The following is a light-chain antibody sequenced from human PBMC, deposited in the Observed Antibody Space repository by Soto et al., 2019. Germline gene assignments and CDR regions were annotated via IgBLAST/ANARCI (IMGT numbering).Light chain of an antibody. CDR3: QTWGTGVI. J-gene: IGLJ2*01. CDR1: SGHSSYA. Sequence: QTVLTQSPSASASLGASVKLTCTLSSGHSSYAIAWYQQQPEKGPRFLMKLKSDGSHKKGDGIPDRFSGSSSGAERYLTISSLQSEDEADYYCQTWGTGVIFGGGTQLTVL. V-gene: IGLV4-69*01. CDR2: LKSDGSH.